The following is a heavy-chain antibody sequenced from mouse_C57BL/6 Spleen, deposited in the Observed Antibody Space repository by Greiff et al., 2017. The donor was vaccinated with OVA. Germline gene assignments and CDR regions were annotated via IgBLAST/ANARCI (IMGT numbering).Heavy chain of an antibody. CDR3: ARLNYYYGSSLYYFDY. D-gene: IGHD1-1*01. Sequence: EVKVVESGGGLVKPGGSLKLSCAASGFTFSDYGMHWVRQAPEKGLEWVAYISSGSSTIYYADTVKGRFTISRDNAKNTLFLQMTSLRSEDTAMYYCARLNYYYGSSLYYFDYWGQGTTLTVSS. CDR1: GFTFSDYG. J-gene: IGHJ2*01. V-gene: IGHV5-17*01. CDR2: ISSGSSTI.